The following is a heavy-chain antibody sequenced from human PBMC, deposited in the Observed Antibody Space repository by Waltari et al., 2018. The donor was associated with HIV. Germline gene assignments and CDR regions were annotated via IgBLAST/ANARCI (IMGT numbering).Heavy chain of an antibody. CDR2: NNTSSGNA. V-gene: IGHV1-8*01. CDR1: GYTFTSYD. J-gene: IGHJ4*02. CDR3: ARALDRGYCASTSCFIDY. Sequence: QVQLVQSGAEVKKPGASVKVSCKASGYTFTSYDINWVRQAAGQGLEWMGWNNTSSGNASYVQKFQGRVTMTRNTTISTAYMELSSLRSADTAVYYCARALDRGYCASTSCFIDYWGQGTLVTVSS. D-gene: IGHD2-2*01.